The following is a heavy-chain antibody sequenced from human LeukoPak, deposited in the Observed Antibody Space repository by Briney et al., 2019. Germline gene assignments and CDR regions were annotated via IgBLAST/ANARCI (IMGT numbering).Heavy chain of an antibody. CDR2: ISYDGGNK. Sequence: GGSLRLSCAASGFTFSSYAMHWVRQAPGKGLEWVAVISYDGGNKYYADSVKGRFTISRDNSKNTLYLQMNSLRAEDTAVYYCANPSSSSHYWGQGTLVTVSS. CDR1: GFTFSSYA. D-gene: IGHD6-6*01. J-gene: IGHJ4*02. V-gene: IGHV3-30-3*01. CDR3: ANPSSSSHY.